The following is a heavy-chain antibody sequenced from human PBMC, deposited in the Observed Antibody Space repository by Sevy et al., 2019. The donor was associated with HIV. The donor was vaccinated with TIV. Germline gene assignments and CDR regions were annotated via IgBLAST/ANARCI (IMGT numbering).Heavy chain of an antibody. CDR2: IDYSGST. J-gene: IGHJ6*02. CDR1: GGSISSSGYY. Sequence: SETLSLTCTVSGGSISSSGYYWGWIRQPPGKGLEWSGSIDYSGSTYYNPSLKSRVTVSIDTSKNQFSLKVRSVTAADTAVYYCAEVPPRSKMDVWGQGTTVTVSS. CDR3: AEVPPRSKMDV. V-gene: IGHV4-39*01. D-gene: IGHD1-26*01.